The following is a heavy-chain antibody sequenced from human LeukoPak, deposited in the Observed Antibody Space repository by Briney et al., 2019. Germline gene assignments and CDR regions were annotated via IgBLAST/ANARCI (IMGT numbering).Heavy chain of an antibody. Sequence: SETLSLTCTVSGGTISSYYWSWIRQPAGKGLEWIGRIDTRGSTNYNPSLKSRVTMSVDTSKNQFSLKLSSVTAADTAVYYCALTAMDLLTIDYWGQGTLVTVSS. J-gene: IGHJ4*02. CDR1: GGTISSYY. V-gene: IGHV4-4*07. CDR3: ALTAMDLLTIDY. CDR2: IDTRGST. D-gene: IGHD5-18*01.